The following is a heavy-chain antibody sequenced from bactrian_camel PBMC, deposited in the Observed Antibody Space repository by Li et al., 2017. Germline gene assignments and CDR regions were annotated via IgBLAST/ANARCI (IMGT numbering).Heavy chain of an antibody. V-gene: IGHV3S55*01. J-gene: IGHJ4*01. CDR1: GYADCWYD. Sequence: HVQLVESGGGSVQAGGSLRLSCAVAGYADCWYDMRWYRQVPGKEREFVSEVRHNGATRYADSVKGRFTISEEMDQDKERSGKNMMFMQMDSLKPEDTAMYYCAGTSRGGTWYRSQTYNYWGQGTQVTV. CDR3: AGTSRGGTWYRSQTYNY. CDR2: VRHNGAT. D-gene: IGHD6*01.